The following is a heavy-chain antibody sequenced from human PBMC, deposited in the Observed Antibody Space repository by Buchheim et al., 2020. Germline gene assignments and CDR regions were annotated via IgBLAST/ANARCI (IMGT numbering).Heavy chain of an antibody. CDR3: ASADSGSYPTIFGY. CDR2: IKSDGSEK. D-gene: IGHD1-26*01. J-gene: IGHJ4*02. CDR1: GFTFSTYW. Sequence: EVQLVESGGGLVQPGGSLRLSCAASGFTFSTYWMSWVRQAPGKGLEWVANIKSDGSEKYYVDSVKGRFTISRDNAKNSLYVQMNSLRAEDTAVYYCASADSGSYPTIFGYWGQGTL. V-gene: IGHV3-7*01.